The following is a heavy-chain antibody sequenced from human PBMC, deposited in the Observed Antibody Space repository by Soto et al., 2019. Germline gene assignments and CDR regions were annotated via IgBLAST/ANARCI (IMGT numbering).Heavy chain of an antibody. CDR2: ISSSSSTI. D-gene: IGHD3-10*01. Sequence: EVQLVESGGGLVQPGGSLRLSCAASGFTFSSYSMNWVRQAPGKGLEWVSYISSSSSTIYYAGSVKGRFTISRDNAKNSLYLQMNSLRDEDTAVYYCARVVRESPRVAAFDLWGQGTMVTVSS. J-gene: IGHJ3*01. V-gene: IGHV3-48*02. CDR3: ARVVRESPRVAAFDL. CDR1: GFTFSSYS.